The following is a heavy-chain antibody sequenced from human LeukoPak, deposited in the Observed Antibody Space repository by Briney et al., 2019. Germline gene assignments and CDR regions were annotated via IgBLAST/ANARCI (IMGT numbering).Heavy chain of an antibody. CDR1: GFAFSACA. V-gene: IGHV3-30*01. J-gene: IGHJ4*02. D-gene: IGHD3-3*01. Sequence: HPGRSLRLSCAASGFAFSACAMHWVRQAPGKGLEWVAVISYDGNNKYSADSVKGRFTISRDNSKNTLYLQMNSLRVEDTAMYYCASGGFYDFWSGYYTPFDYWGQGTLVTVSS. CDR2: ISYDGNNK. CDR3: ASGGFYDFWSGYYTPFDY.